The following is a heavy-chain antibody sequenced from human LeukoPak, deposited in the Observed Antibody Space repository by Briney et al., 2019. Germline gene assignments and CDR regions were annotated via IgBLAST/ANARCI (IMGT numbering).Heavy chain of an antibody. Sequence: ASVKVSCKASGYTFTGYDINWVRQATGQGLEWMGWMNPNSGNTGYAQKFQGRVTMTRNTSISTAYMELSSLRSEDTAVYYCARARPENHYYYYYMDVWGKGTTVTVSS. J-gene: IGHJ6*03. CDR1: GYTFTGYD. CDR2: MNPNSGNT. D-gene: IGHD1-14*01. CDR3: ARARPENHYYYYYMDV. V-gene: IGHV1-8*01.